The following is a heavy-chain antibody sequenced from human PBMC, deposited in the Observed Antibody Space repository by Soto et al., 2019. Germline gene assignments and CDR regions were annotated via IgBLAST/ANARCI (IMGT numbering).Heavy chain of an antibody. V-gene: IGHV3-7*01. CDR2: IKQDGSEK. D-gene: IGHD3-16*01. J-gene: IGHJ3*02. Sequence: EVHLVESGGGLVQPGGSLRLSCAASGITFSNYWMTWVRQAPGKGLEWVANIKQDGSEKYYVDSVKGRFTISRDNAKNSLYLKINSLRAGDRAVYYCARDQDVSSIAFDIWAQGTMVTVSS. CDR1: GITFSNYW. CDR3: ARDQDVSSIAFDI.